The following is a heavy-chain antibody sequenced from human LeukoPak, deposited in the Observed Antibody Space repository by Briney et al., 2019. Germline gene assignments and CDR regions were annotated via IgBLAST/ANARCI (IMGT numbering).Heavy chain of an antibody. V-gene: IGHV4-34*01. Sequence: PSGSLSLTCAVYGGSFSGYYWSWIRQPPGKGLEWIGEINHSGSTNYNPALKSRVTISVDTSKNQFSLKLSSVTAADTAVYYCARGSSSWLPRGRPRPFDPWGQGTLVTVSS. D-gene: IGHD6-13*01. CDR2: INHSGST. CDR3: ARGSSSWLPRGRPRPFDP. CDR1: GGSFSGYY. J-gene: IGHJ5*02.